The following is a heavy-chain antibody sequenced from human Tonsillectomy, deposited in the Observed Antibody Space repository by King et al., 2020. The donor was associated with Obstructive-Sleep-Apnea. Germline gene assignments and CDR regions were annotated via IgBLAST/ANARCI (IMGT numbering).Heavy chain of an antibody. CDR2: INHSGST. CDR3: ARGRKSPSRWSGYHYYYYGMDV. V-gene: IGHV4-34*01. CDR1: GGSFSGYY. J-gene: IGHJ6*02. D-gene: IGHD3-3*01. Sequence: VQLQQWGAGLLKPSETLSLTCAVYGGSFSGYYWSWIRQPPGKGLEWIGEINHSGSTNYNPSLKSRVTISVDTSKNQFSLKLSSVTAADTAVYYFARGRKSPSRWSGYHYYYYGMDVWGQGTTVTVSS.